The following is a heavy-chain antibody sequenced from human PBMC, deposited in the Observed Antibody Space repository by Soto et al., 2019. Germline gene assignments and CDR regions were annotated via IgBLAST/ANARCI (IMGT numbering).Heavy chain of an antibody. CDR3: ARGHITMFRRVITNTDCYHDMDV. D-gene: IGHD3-10*01. CDR2: MNPNSGNT. V-gene: IGHV1-8*01. CDR1: GYTFTSYD. J-gene: IGHJ6*03. Sequence: ASVKVSCKASGYTFTSYDINWVRQATGQGLEWMGWMNPNSGNTGYAQKFQGRVTMTRNTSISTAYMELSSLRSEDTAVYYCARGHITMFRRVITNTDCYHDMDVWGKGTTVTVSS.